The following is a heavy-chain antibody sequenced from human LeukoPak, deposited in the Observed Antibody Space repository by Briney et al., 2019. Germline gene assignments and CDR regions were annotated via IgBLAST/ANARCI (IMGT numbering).Heavy chain of an antibody. CDR3: AKDGVMAGHYLDY. D-gene: IGHD5-24*01. V-gene: IGHV3-23*01. J-gene: IGHJ4*02. CDR1: GFTFITYD. CDR2: ISGNGGST. Sequence: GGSLRLSCAASGFTFITYDMSWVRQAPGKGLEWVSVISGNGGSTHYADSVKGRFTISRDNSKNTLYLQMNSLRAEDTAVYYFAKDGVMAGHYLDYWGQGTLVTVSS.